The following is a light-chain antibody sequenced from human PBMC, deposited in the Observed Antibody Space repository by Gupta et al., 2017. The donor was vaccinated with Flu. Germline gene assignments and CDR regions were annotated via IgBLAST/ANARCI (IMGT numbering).Light chain of an antibody. CDR1: QSISTY. CDR3: QQSYSTPFT. CDR2: GAS. V-gene: IGKV1-39*01. J-gene: IGKJ4*01. Sequence: DIQMTQSPSSLSASVGDRATITCRASQSISTYSNWCQQKPGKVPKLLIYGASNLQSGVPSRFSGGGSATDFTLTISSLQPEDSATYYCQQSYSTPFTFGGGTKVEIK.